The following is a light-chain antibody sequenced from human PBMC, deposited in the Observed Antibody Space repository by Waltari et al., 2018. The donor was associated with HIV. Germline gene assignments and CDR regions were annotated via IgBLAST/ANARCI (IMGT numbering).Light chain of an antibody. V-gene: IGKV3-20*01. CDR2: GGS. CDR3: QQYGGSPIFT. J-gene: IGKJ3*01. Sequence: EILLTQSPGTLSLSPGERAILSCRASESVSRTYLAWYQQKPGQAPRLLISGGSNRATGIPDRFRGRGSGTDFTLTISRLEPEDFAVYYCQQYGGSPIFTFGPGTKVEIK. CDR1: ESVSRTY.